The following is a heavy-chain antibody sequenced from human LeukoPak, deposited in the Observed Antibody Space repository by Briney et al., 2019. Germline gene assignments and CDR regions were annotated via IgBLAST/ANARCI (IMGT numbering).Heavy chain of an antibody. CDR3: ARDRPYSSGWCGSNWFDP. CDR1: GYTFTSYG. J-gene: IGHJ5*02. CDR2: ISAYNGNT. D-gene: IGHD6-19*01. V-gene: IGHV1-18*01. Sequence: ASVKVSCKASGYTFTSYGISWVRQAPGQGLEWMGWISAYNGNTNYAQKLQGRVTMTTDTSTSTAYMELRSLRSDDTAVYYCARDRPYSSGWCGSNWFDPWGQGTLVTVSS.